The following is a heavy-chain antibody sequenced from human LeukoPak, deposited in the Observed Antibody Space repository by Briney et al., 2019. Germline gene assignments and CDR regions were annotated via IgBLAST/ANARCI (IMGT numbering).Heavy chain of an antibody. Sequence: GGSLRLSCAASGFTFSSYAMSWVRQAPGKGLEWVSSISSSSSYIYYADSVKGRFTISRDNAKNSLYLQMNSLRAEDTAVYYCARDTAHYDSSGYLDYWGQGTLVTVSS. V-gene: IGHV3-21*01. D-gene: IGHD3-22*01. J-gene: IGHJ4*02. CDR3: ARDTAHYDSSGYLDY. CDR1: GFTFSSYA. CDR2: ISSSSSYI.